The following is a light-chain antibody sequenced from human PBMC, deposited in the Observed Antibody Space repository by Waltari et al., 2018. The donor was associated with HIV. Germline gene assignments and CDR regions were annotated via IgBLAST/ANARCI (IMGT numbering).Light chain of an antibody. V-gene: IGLV3-1*01. CDR3: QAWDSSTYYV. CDR1: KLGAKY. Sequence: SYELTQPPSVSVSPGQTASITCSGDKLGAKYACWYQQKPGQSHVLVIYQDSKRPSGIPERFSGSNSGNTATLTISGTQAMDEADYYCQAWDSSTYYVFGTGTKVTVL. CDR2: QDS. J-gene: IGLJ1*01.